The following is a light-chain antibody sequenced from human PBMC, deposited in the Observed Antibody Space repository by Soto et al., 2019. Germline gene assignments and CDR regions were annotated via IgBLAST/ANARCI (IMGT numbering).Light chain of an antibody. V-gene: IGKV3-20*01. CDR1: QSDSSSY. Sequence: EIVLTQSSGTLSLSPGERATLSCRASQSDSSSYLAWYQQKPGQAPRLLIYGASSRATGIPDRFSGSGSGTDFTLTISRLEPEDFAVYYCQQYGSSPGTFGQGTKVEIK. CDR2: GAS. J-gene: IGKJ1*01. CDR3: QQYGSSPGT.